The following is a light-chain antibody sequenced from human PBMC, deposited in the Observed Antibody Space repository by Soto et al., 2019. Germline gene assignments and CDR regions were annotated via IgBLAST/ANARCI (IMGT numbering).Light chain of an antibody. CDR3: QQRSNWPWT. CDR1: QSVSSY. Sequence: EIVLTQSPATLSLSPGERATLSCRASQSVSSYLAWYQQKPGQAPRLXIYDASNRATGIPARFSGSGSGTDLTITISSLEPEDFAVYYCQQRSNWPWTFGQGTKVDIK. V-gene: IGKV3-11*01. J-gene: IGKJ1*01. CDR2: DAS.